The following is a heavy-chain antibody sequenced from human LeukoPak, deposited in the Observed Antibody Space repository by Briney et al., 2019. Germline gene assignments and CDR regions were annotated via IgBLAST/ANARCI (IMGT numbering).Heavy chain of an antibody. V-gene: IGHV3-48*01. D-gene: IGHD3-10*01. J-gene: IGHJ4*02. Sequence: PGGSLRLSCAASGFSVSSHYMSWVRQAPGKGLEWVSHISSSSSTIYYADSVKGRFTISRDNAKNSVYLQMNSLRAEDTAVYYCARAGFTFSDYFGSFFDYWGQGTLVTVSS. CDR2: ISSSSSTI. CDR3: ARAGFTFSDYFGSFFDY. CDR1: GFSVSSHY.